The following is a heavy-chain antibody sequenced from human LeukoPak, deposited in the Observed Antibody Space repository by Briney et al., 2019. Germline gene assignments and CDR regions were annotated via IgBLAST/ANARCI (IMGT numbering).Heavy chain of an antibody. V-gene: IGHV3-33*06. CDR3: AKDAQRGFDYSNSLQN. D-gene: IGHD4-11*01. CDR2: IWSDGSDK. Sequence: PGGSLRLSCAASGFTFSHYGMHWVRQTPGAGREWVAVIWSDGSDKYYAKSVKGRFTISRDNSKNSLFLQMNSLRAEDTAVYYCAKDAQRGFDYSNSLQNWGQGSLVTVSS. J-gene: IGHJ1*01. CDR1: GFTFSHYG.